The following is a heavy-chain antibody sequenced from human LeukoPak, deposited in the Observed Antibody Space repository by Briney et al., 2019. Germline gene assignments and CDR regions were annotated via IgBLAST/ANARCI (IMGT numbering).Heavy chain of an antibody. V-gene: IGHV4-39*01. CDR1: GGSISSSSYF. CDR3: ARDGYTYGSFDY. Sequence: PSETLSLTCSVSGGSISSSSYFWGWIRQPPGKGLEWIGSIYYSGSTYSNPSLKSRVTISVDTSKSQFSLKLSSATAADTAVYYCARDGYTYGSFDYWGQGTLVTVSS. J-gene: IGHJ4*02. CDR2: IYYSGST. D-gene: IGHD5-18*01.